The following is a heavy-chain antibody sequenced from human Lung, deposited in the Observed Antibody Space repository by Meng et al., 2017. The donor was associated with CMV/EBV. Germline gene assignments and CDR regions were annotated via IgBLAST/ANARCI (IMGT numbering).Heavy chain of an antibody. D-gene: IGHD2-2*02. J-gene: IGHJ6*02. V-gene: IGHV3-23*03. CDR3: AKPIQGTYGRDV. CDR1: GFTFSSYA. Sequence: GGSLRLXXAASGFTFSSYAMSWVRQAPGKGLEWVSVIYSGGSSTYYADSVKGRFTISRDNSKNTLYLQMNSLRAEDTAVYYCAKPIQGTYGRDVWGQGTTVTVSS. CDR2: IYSGGSST.